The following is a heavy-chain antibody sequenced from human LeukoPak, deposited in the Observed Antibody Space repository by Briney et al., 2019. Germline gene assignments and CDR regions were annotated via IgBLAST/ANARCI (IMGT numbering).Heavy chain of an antibody. CDR3: ARDFGGYSGYVFDY. CDR2: ISSSSSYI. J-gene: IGHJ4*02. D-gene: IGHD5-12*01. Sequence: GGSLRLYCAASGFTFSSYSMNWVRQAPGKGLEWVSSISSSSSYIYYADSVKGRFTISRDNAKNSLYLQMNSLRAEDTAVYYCARDFGGYSGYVFDYWGQGTLVTVSS. CDR1: GFTFSSYS. V-gene: IGHV3-21*01.